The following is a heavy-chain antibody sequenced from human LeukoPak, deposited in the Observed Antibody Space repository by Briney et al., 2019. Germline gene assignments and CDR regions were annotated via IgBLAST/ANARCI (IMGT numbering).Heavy chain of an antibody. Sequence: PSETLSLTCTVSGDSISSGDYYWSWIRQPAGKGLEWIGRISSSGSTNYNPSLKSRVTISVDTSKNQFSLKLSSVTAADTAVYYCATLGYSYGTDYWGQGTLVTVSS. D-gene: IGHD5-18*01. V-gene: IGHV4-61*02. CDR1: GDSISSGDYY. CDR2: ISSSGST. J-gene: IGHJ4*02. CDR3: ATLGYSYGTDY.